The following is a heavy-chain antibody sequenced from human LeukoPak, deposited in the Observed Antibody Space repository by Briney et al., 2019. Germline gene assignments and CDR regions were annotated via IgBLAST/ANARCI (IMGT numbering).Heavy chain of an antibody. V-gene: IGHV7-4-1*02. Sequence: GASVKVSCKAPGYSLTTNAMNWVRQAPGQGPEWMGWINTYTGNPTYAQGLAGRFVFSLDTSVNTAYLQISGLKADDTAVYYCARSASFYYYMDVWGKGTTVIVSS. CDR2: INTYTGNP. CDR1: GYSLTTNA. J-gene: IGHJ6*03. D-gene: IGHD3-16*02. CDR3: ARSASFYYYMDV.